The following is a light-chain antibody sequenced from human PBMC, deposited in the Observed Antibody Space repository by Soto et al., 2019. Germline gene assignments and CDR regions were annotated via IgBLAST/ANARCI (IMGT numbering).Light chain of an antibody. V-gene: IGLV3-9*01. CDR3: HVWDSSTAV. Sequence: YELTQPLSVSVPLGQTASITCGGNNIGTRNVHWYQQKPGQAPVLAVYRDSNRPSGIPERFSGSNSGNTATLTISRAQAGDEADYYCHVWDSSTAVFGGGTKLTVL. CDR2: RDS. CDR1: NIGTRN. J-gene: IGLJ3*02.